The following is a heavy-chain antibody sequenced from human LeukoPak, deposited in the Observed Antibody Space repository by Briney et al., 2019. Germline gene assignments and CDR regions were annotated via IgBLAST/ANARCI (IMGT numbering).Heavy chain of an antibody. CDR2: INPHTGGT. CDR3: ARPYCGGGSCHDYFDY. J-gene: IGHJ4*02. D-gene: IGHD2-15*01. Sequence: ASVKVSCNASGYTFTGYYMHWVRQAPGQGLEWMGWINPHTGGTNYAQKFQGRVTMTRDASISTAYMELSRLRSDDTAVYYCARPYCGGGSCHDYFDYWGQGTLVTVSS. CDR1: GYTFTGYY. V-gene: IGHV1-2*02.